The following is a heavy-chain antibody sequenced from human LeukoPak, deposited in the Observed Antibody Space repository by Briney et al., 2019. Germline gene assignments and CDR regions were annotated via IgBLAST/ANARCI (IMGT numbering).Heavy chain of an antibody. CDR2: INPNSGGT. J-gene: IGHJ4*02. CDR3: AREGIAAAGSFDY. V-gene: IGHV1-2*02. D-gene: IGHD6-13*01. Sequence: ASVKVSCKASGYTFTGYDMHWVRQAPGQGLEWMGWINPNSGGTNYAQKFQGRVTMTRDTSISTAYMELSRLRSDDTAVYYCAREGIAAAGSFDYWGQGTLVTVSS. CDR1: GYTFTGYD.